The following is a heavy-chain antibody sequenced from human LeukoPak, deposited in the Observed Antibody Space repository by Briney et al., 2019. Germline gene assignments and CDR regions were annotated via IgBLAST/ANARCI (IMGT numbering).Heavy chain of an antibody. CDR1: GFTFSKYS. D-gene: IGHD6-13*01. Sequence: GSLRLSCAASGFTFSKYSMTWVRQAPGKGLEWVSFISTSSTTIYYADSVKGRFTISRDNAKNSLYLQMNNLRAEDTAVYYCARVYSSSWYFGYLYIDVWGNGTTVTVSS. V-gene: IGHV3-48*04. CDR3: ARVYSSSWYFGYLYIDV. J-gene: IGHJ6*03. CDR2: ISTSSTTI.